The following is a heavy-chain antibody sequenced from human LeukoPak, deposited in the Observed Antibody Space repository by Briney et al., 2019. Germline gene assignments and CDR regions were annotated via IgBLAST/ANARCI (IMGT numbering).Heavy chain of an antibody. J-gene: IGHJ5*02. CDR1: GGSISSDSYY. V-gene: IGHV4-61*02. CDR2: VYDSGST. D-gene: IGHD3-10*01. Sequence: SETLSLTCTVSGGSISSDSYYWTWIRQPAGGGLEWIGRVYDSGSTNYNPSLKSRVTISEDTSKNQFSLKLSSVTAADTAVYYCARDKYYYQNSNWFDPWGQGTLVTVSS. CDR3: ARDKYYYQNSNWFDP.